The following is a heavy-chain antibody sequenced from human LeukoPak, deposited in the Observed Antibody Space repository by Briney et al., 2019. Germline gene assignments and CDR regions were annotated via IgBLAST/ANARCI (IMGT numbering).Heavy chain of an antibody. CDR2: IYYSGST. Sequence: KPSETLPLTCTVSGGSISSSSYYWGWIRQPPGKGLEWIGSIYYSGSTYYNPSLKSRVTISVDTSKNQFSLKLSSVTAADTAVYYCARHEQQLVWVDYYYYMDVWGKGTTVTVSS. V-gene: IGHV4-39*01. D-gene: IGHD6-6*01. CDR1: GGSISSSSYY. CDR3: ARHEQQLVWVDYYYYMDV. J-gene: IGHJ6*03.